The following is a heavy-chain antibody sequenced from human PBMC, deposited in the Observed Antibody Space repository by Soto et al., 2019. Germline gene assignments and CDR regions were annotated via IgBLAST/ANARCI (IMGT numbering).Heavy chain of an antibody. D-gene: IGHD3-3*01. CDR3: TKEEGWTIFVGGPEF. Sequence: EVQLLESGGTLVQPGGSLRLSCAASGFTFHDYAMTWVRQRPGKGMEWISGISGNGGSTYYADSMKGRFTISRDNSKDTLYLQMSGLRADDTGVYYCTKEEGWTIFVGGPEFWGQGTLVTVSS. CDR1: GFTFHDYA. J-gene: IGHJ4*02. CDR2: ISGNGGST. V-gene: IGHV3-23*01.